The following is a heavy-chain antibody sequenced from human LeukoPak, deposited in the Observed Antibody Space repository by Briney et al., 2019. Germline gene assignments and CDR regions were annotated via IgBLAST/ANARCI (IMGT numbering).Heavy chain of an antibody. J-gene: IGHJ1*01. CDR1: GYTFTSYA. Sequence: ASVKASCKASGYTFTSYAMNWVRQAPGQGLEWMGWINTNTGNPTYAQGFTGRFVFSLDTSVSTAYLQISSLKAEDTAVYYCASSFISTGYMGVAAPKHWGQGTLVTVSS. D-gene: IGHD3-9*01. CDR2: INTNTGNP. CDR3: ASSFISTGYMGVAAPKH. V-gene: IGHV7-4-1*02.